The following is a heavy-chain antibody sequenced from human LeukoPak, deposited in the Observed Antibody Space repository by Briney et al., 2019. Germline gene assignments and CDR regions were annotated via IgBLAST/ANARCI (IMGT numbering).Heavy chain of an antibody. D-gene: IGHD6-19*01. CDR2: IWYDGSNK. Sequence: GGSLRLSCAASGFTFSSYGMHWVRQAPGKGLEWVAVIWYDGSNKYYADSVKGRFTISRDNSKNTLYLQMNSLRAEDTAVYYCARDRWLVQGDGVDVWGQGTTVTVSS. V-gene: IGHV3-33*01. CDR1: GFTFSSYG. CDR3: ARDRWLVQGDGVDV. J-gene: IGHJ6*02.